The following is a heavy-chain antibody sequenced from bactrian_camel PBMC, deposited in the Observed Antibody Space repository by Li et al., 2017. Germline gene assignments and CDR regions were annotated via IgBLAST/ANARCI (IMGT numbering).Heavy chain of an antibody. CDR1: GYGSRENY. D-gene: IGHD7*01. V-gene: IGHV3S1*01. J-gene: IGHJ4*01. CDR3: AGVRWPPRCGGRWAQRDEYNY. Sequence: HVQLVESGGGSVQAGGSLRLSCVSSGYGSRENYMGWFRQPPGKEREGVAAMYTGFGGGNIYYDDSVKGRFTISQDNSKNTLFLQMNSLKPEDSSMYYCAGVRWPPRCGGRWAQRDEYNYWGRGTQVTVS. CDR2: MYTGFGGGNI.